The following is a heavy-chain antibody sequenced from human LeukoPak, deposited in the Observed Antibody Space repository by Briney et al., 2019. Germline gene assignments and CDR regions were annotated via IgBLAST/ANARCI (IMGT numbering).Heavy chain of an antibody. Sequence: GGSLRLSCAASGFTFSDYYMSWIRQAPGKGLEWVSYISSSGSTIFYADSVKGRFTISRDNAKNSLYLQMNSLRAEDTAVYYCARDRCKYYGSGSYNLDYWGQGTLVTVSS. V-gene: IGHV3-11*01. CDR3: ARDRCKYYGSGSYNLDY. J-gene: IGHJ4*02. D-gene: IGHD3-10*01. CDR1: GFTFSDYY. CDR2: ISSSGSTI.